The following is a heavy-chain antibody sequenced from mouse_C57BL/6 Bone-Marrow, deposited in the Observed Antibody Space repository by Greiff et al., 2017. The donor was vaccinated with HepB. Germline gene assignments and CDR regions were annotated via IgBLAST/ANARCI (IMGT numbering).Heavy chain of an antibody. J-gene: IGHJ3*01. Sequence: EVMLVESGGDLVKPGGSLKLSCAASGFTFSSYGMSWVRQTPDKRLEWVATISSGGSYTYYPDSVKGRFTISRDNAKNTLYLQMSSLKSEDTAMYYCARGSHYYGSSPFAYWGQGTLVTVSA. V-gene: IGHV5-6*01. D-gene: IGHD1-1*01. CDR1: GFTFSSYG. CDR2: ISSGGSYT. CDR3: ARGSHYYGSSPFAY.